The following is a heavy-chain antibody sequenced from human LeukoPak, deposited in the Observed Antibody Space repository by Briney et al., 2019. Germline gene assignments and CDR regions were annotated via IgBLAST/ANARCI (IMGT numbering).Heavy chain of an antibody. CDR2: ISISTSSI. Sequence: GGSLRLSCVGSGFTFSSYSMSWVRQAPGKGLEWVSYISISTSSIDYADSVKGRFTISRDNAKNSLYLQMNSLRAEDTAVYYCARDEGYISPTHFDYWGQGTLVTVSS. V-gene: IGHV3-48*01. CDR3: ARDEGYISPTHFDY. D-gene: IGHD6-13*01. J-gene: IGHJ4*02. CDR1: GFTFSSYS.